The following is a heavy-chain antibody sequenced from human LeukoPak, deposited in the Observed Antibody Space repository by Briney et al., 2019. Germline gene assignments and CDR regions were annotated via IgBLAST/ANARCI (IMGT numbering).Heavy chain of an antibody. Sequence: SVKVSCKASGFTFTSSAVQWVRQARGQRLEWIGWIVVGSGNTNYAQKFQERVTITRDMSTSTAYMELSSLRSEDTAVYYCAADSYRDQLLNHDAFDIWGQGTMVTVSS. V-gene: IGHV1-58*01. D-gene: IGHD2-2*01. CDR2: IVVGSGNT. J-gene: IGHJ3*02. CDR1: GFTFTSSA. CDR3: AADSYRDQLLNHDAFDI.